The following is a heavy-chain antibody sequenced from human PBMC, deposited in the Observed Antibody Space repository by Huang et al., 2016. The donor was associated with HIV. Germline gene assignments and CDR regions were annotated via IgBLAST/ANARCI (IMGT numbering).Heavy chain of an antibody. Sequence: EVQLVESGGGLVQPGGSLRVSCAASGFSISTYWMSWVRQTPGKGLEWVDSIKQDGSEKDYVDAVKGRFIISRDNAKNSLYLQMNSLRAEDTAVYYCTRGPLGWLVHRYFYHWGQGTLVTVSS. CDR2: IKQDGSEK. V-gene: IGHV3-7*01. D-gene: IGHD6-19*01. J-gene: IGHJ1*01. CDR3: TRGPLGWLVHRYFYH. CDR1: GFSISTYW.